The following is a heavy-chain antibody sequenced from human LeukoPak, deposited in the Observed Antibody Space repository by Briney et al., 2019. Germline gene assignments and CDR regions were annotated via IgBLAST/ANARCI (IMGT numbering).Heavy chain of an antibody. J-gene: IGHJ4*02. CDR2: ISGSGGST. V-gene: IGHV3-23*01. Sequence: GGSLRLSCAASGFTFSSYAMSWVRQAPGKGLEWVSVISGSGGSTYYADSVKGRFTISRDSSKNTLYLQMNSLRAEDTAVYYCAKLLSSTYVKSPSDYWGQGTLVTVSS. D-gene: IGHD2-2*01. CDR1: GFTFSSYA. CDR3: AKLLSSTYVKSPSDY.